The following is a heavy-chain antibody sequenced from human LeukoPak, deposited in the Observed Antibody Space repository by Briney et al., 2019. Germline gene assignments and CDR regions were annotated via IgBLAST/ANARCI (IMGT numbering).Heavy chain of an antibody. D-gene: IGHD2-8*01. CDR3: AKDTSIGKYCTNGVCSPFDY. CDR2: ISDSGDYT. V-gene: IGHV3-23*01. Sequence: GGSLRLSCAGSGFTFSSYAMSWVRQAPGQGLGWVSVISDSGDYTSYADSVRGRFTISRDNSRNTLYLQMISLRPEDTAVYYCAKDTSIGKYCTNGVCSPFDYWGQGTLVTVSS. CDR1: GFTFSSYA. J-gene: IGHJ4*02.